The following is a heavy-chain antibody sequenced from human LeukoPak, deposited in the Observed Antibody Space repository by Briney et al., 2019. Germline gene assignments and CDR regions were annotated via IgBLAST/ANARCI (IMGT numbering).Heavy chain of an antibody. D-gene: IGHD6-25*01. V-gene: IGHV3-53*01. Sequence: SGGSLRLSCAASGFTVSGRFMSSVRQVPGKGLELVSVIYAGGTTNYADSVKGRFTISRDNPKNTLYLQMNDLRAEDTALYYCAREWANQGQRRDYWGQGTPVTVSS. CDR2: IYAGGTT. CDR1: GFTVSGRF. J-gene: IGHJ4*02. CDR3: AREWANQGQRRDY.